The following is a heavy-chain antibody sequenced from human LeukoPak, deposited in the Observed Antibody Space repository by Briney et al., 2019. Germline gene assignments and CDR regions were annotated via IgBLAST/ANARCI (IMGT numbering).Heavy chain of an antibody. CDR3: ARGHGYNPFDY. CDR1: GGSISSYY. Sequence: PSETLSLTCTVSGGSISSYYWSWIRQPPGKGLEWIGYIYYSGSTNYNPSLKSRVTISVDTSKNQFSLKLSSVTAADTAVYYCARGHGYNPFDYWGQGTLVTVSS. J-gene: IGHJ4*02. V-gene: IGHV4-59*08. CDR2: IYYSGST. D-gene: IGHD5-24*01.